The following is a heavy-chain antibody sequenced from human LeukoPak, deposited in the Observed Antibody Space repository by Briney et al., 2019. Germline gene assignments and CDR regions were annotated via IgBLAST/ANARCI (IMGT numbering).Heavy chain of an antibody. Sequence: GGSLRLSCAASGFTFSSYSMNWVRQAPGKGLEWVSYISTSSGNIYYADSVKGRFTTSRDNAKNSLHLQMNSLRAEDTAVYYCATFYWPPRRWGQGTLVTVSS. CDR1: GFTFSSYS. V-gene: IGHV3-48*01. D-gene: IGHD3-9*01. CDR3: ATFYWPPRR. J-gene: IGHJ4*02. CDR2: ISTSSGNI.